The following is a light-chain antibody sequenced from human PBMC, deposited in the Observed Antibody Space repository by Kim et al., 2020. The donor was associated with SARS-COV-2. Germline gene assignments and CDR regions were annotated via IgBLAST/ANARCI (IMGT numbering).Light chain of an antibody. CDR1: QSVSSSY. CDR2: GAS. Sequence: EIVLMQSPGTLSLSPGERATLSCRASQSVSSSYLAWYQQKPGQAPRLLIYGASSRATGIPDRFSGSGSGTDFTLTISRLEPEDFVVYYCQQYGSSSYTFGQGTKLEI. V-gene: IGKV3-20*01. J-gene: IGKJ2*01. CDR3: QQYGSSSYT.